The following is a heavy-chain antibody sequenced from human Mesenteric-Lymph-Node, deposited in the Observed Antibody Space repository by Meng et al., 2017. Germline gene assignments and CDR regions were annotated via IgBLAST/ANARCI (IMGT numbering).Heavy chain of an antibody. CDR3: ARAALLWFGEGWFDP. J-gene: IGHJ5*02. Sequence: SETLSLTCAVHGGSFSDYHWSWVRQPPGKGLMWIGEINHCGTTKYNPSLKSPVTTSVNTSKNQFSLKLTSVTAADTAVYYCARAALLWFGEGWFDPWGQGTLVTVSS. V-gene: IGHV4-34*01. CDR1: GGSFSDYH. D-gene: IGHD3-10*01. CDR2: INHCGTT.